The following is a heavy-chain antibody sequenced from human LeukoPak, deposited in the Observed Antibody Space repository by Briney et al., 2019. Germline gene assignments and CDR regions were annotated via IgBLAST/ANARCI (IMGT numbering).Heavy chain of an antibody. CDR3: ARVSGSYEGTTFDI. CDR2: ISSNGGST. CDR1: GFTFSSYA. J-gene: IGHJ3*02. D-gene: IGHD1-26*01. V-gene: IGHV3-64*01. Sequence: GGSLRLSCAASGFTFSSYAMHWVCQAPGKGLEYVSAISSNGGSTYYANSVKGRFTISRDNSKNTLYLQMGSLRAEDMAVYYCARVSGSYEGTTFDIWGQGTMVTVSS.